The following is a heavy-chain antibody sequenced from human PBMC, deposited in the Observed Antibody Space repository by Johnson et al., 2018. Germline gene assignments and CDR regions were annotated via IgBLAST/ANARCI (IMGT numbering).Heavy chain of an antibody. CDR1: GYTFTSYY. J-gene: IGHJ6*02. Sequence: VQLVETGAEVKKPGASVKVSCKVSGYTFTSYYMHWVRQAPGQGLEWMGIINPSGGSTSYAQKFQGRVTMTRDTSTSTVYMELSSLRSEDTAVYYCARDHDSSSSVYYYGMDVWGQGTTVTVSS. CDR2: INPSGGST. D-gene: IGHD6-13*01. CDR3: ARDHDSSSSVYYYGMDV. V-gene: IGHV1-46*01.